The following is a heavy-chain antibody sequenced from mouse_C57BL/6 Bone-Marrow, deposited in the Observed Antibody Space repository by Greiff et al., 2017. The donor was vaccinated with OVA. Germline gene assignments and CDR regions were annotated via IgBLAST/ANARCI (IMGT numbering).Heavy chain of an antibody. CDR1: GFTFSSYG. CDR3: ARRPYYYGTLDY. D-gene: IGHD1-1*01. CDR2: ISSGGSYT. Sequence: EVMLVESGGDLVKPGGSLKLSCAASGFTFSSYGMSWVRQTPDKRLEWVATISSGGSYTYYPDSVKGRFTISRDNAKNTLYLQMSSLKSEDTAMYYCARRPYYYGTLDYWGQGTTLTVSS. J-gene: IGHJ2*01. V-gene: IGHV5-6*02.